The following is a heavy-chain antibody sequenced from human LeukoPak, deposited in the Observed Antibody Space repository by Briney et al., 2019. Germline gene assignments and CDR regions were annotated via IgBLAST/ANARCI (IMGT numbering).Heavy chain of an antibody. CDR3: ARDSVAAMVRLAFDI. D-gene: IGHD5-18*01. J-gene: IGHJ3*02. V-gene: IGHV3-7*01. Sequence: GGSLRLSCAASGFTFSSYRMSWARQAPGKGLEWVANIKQDGSEKYYVDSVKGRFTISRDNAKNSLYLQMNSLRAEDTAVYYCARDSVAAMVRLAFDIWGQGTMVTVSS. CDR1: GFTFSSYR. CDR2: IKQDGSEK.